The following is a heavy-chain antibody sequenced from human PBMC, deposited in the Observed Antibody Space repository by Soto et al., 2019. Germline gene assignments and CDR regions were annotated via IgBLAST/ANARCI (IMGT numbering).Heavy chain of an antibody. CDR2: ISSSGSTI. D-gene: IGHD3-10*01. Sequence: GGSLRLSCAASGFTFSDYYMSWIRQAPGKGLEWVSYISSSGSTIYYADSVKGRFTISRDNAKNSLYLQMNSLRAEDTAVYYCARENHYYGSGSHSVWFDPWGQGTLVTVSS. CDR3: ARENHYYGSGSHSVWFDP. CDR1: GFTFSDYY. V-gene: IGHV3-11*01. J-gene: IGHJ5*02.